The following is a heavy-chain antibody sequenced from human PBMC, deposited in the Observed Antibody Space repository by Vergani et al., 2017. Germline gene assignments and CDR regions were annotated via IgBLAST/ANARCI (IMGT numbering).Heavy chain of an antibody. CDR3: TRGDGYNSLDFDS. D-gene: IGHD5-24*01. J-gene: IGHJ4*02. Sequence: QVQLVQSGAEVKKPGSSVKVSCKASGGTFSSYTISWVRQAPGQGLQWVGRIPPMIGMTNYAQKVQGRVTITVDHSASTAYMELSSLRSEDTAMYYCTRGDGYNSLDFDSWGQGTLVTVSS. V-gene: IGHV1-69*02. CDR1: GGTFSSYT. CDR2: IPPMIGMT.